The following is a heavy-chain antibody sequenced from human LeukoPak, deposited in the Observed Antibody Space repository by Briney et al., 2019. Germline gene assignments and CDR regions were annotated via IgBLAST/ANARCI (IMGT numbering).Heavy chain of an antibody. J-gene: IGHJ4*02. D-gene: IGHD2-2*01. V-gene: IGHV3-11*01. Sequence: PGGSLRLSCAASGFTFSDYHMSWIRQASGKGLEWVSYVSSSGGTISYADSVKGRFSISRDNAKKSLYLQMNSLRAEDTAVYYCAKDRGVVVPAANDYWGQGTLVTVSS. CDR2: VSSSGGTI. CDR1: GFTFSDYH. CDR3: AKDRGVVVPAANDY.